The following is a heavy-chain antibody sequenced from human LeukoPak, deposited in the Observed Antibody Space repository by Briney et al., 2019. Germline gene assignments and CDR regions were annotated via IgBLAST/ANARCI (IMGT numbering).Heavy chain of an antibody. Sequence: SETLSLTCTVSGGSISSGGYYWSWIRQHPGKGLEWIGYIYYSGSTYYNPSLKSRVTISVDTSKNQFSLKLSSVTAADMAVYYCATSQDYYYYGMDVWGQGTTVTVSS. J-gene: IGHJ6*02. CDR3: ATSQDYYYYGMDV. CDR2: IYYSGST. CDR1: GGSISSGGYY. V-gene: IGHV4-31*03.